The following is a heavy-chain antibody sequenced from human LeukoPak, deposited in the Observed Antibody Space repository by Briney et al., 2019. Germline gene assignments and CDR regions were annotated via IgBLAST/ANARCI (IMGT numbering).Heavy chain of an antibody. J-gene: IGHJ1*01. CDR3: ARAPLGAGELHYFQH. D-gene: IGHD2-15*01. CDR2: MNPNSGNT. Sequence: ASVKVSCKASGYTFTSYDINWVRQATGQGLEWMGWMNPNSGNTGYAQKFQGRVTITTDESTSTAYMELSSLRSEDTAVYYCARAPLGAGELHYFQHWGQGTLVTVSS. CDR1: GYTFTSYD. V-gene: IGHV1-8*01.